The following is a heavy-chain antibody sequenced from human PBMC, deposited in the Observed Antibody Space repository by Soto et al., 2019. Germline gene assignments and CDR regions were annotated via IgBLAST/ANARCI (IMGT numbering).Heavy chain of an antibody. CDR2: TSTNNDDR. V-gene: IGHV1-18*04. Sequence: ASVKGSWKSSGYRFSTYGINWVRQAPGQGLEWLGWTSTNNDDRNYAQKFRGRVTFTTDTSTSTAYMELRSLISDDTAVYFCARARYAASRHSHFDSWGQGTQVTVSS. D-gene: IGHD6-6*01. CDR3: ARARYAASRHSHFDS. CDR1: GYRFSTYG. J-gene: IGHJ4*02.